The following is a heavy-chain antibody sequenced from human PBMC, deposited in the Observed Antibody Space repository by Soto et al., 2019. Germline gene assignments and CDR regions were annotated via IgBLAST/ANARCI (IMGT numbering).Heavy chain of an antibody. CDR2: INAGSGNT. J-gene: IGHJ3*02. V-gene: IGHV1-3*01. CDR3: ARDTETLGPRANDALDI. D-gene: IGHD3-3*02. Sequence: QAQLVQSGAEMKKPGASVKVSCKATGCTFSAYTMNWVRQAPGQSLEWMGWINAGSGNTKYSQNFQGRVSITRDTSASTVYMELTGLTSEDTAVYYCARDTETLGPRANDALDIWGQGTMVTVSS. CDR1: GCTFSAYT.